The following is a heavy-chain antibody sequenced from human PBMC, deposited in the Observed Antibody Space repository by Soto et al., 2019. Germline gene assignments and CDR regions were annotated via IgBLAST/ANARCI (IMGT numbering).Heavy chain of an antibody. CDR2: INDSGSP. Sequence: QVQLQQWGAGLLKPSESLSLTCAVNGGSFSGYYWAWIRQSPGKGLEWIGEINDSGSPNYTTSLKGRVTISLDASKNQFSLRLSLLTAADTAVYYCARGRGDFQSWGQGTLVTVSS. CDR1: GGSFSGYY. V-gene: IGHV4-34*02. J-gene: IGHJ4*02. D-gene: IGHD3-16*01. CDR3: ARGRGDFQS.